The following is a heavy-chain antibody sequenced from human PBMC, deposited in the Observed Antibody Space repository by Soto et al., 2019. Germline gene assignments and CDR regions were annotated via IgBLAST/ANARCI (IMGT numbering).Heavy chain of an antibody. J-gene: IGHJ3*02. V-gene: IGHV1-58*01. CDR2: IVVGSGNT. CDR1: GFTFTSSA. CDR3: AANSPKYYYDSSGYYYADI. Sequence: ASVKVSCKASGFTFTSSAVQWVRQARGQSLEGIGWIVVGSGNTDYAQKFQERVTITRDMSTSTAYMELSSLRSEDTAVYYCAANSPKYYYDSSGYYYADIWGQGTMVTVSS. D-gene: IGHD3-22*01.